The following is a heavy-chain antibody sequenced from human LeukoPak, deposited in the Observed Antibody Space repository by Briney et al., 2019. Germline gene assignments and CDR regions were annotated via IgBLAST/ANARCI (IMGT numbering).Heavy chain of an antibody. J-gene: IGHJ6*03. Sequence: PGGSLRLSCAASGFTFSSYAMSWVRQAPGKGRGWVSAFSGSGGSTYYADSVKGRFTISRDKSKNTLYLQMNSLRAEDTAVYYCAKAGSWYFYYYYYMDVWGKGTTVTVSS. CDR1: GFTFSSYA. CDR2: FSGSGGST. CDR3: AKAGSWYFYYYYYMDV. D-gene: IGHD6-13*01. V-gene: IGHV3-23*01.